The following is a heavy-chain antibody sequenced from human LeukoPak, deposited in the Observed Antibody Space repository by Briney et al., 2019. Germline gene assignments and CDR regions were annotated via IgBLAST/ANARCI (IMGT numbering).Heavy chain of an antibody. J-gene: IGHJ4*02. Sequence: GGSLRLSCAASGFTFRGYWMGWVRQAPGKGLEWVANIKEDGSEKYYVDSVKGRFTISRDNAKNSLNLQMDSLRVEDTAVYYCTRGDSSSKIDYWGQGTLVTVSS. D-gene: IGHD6-6*01. CDR2: IKEDGSEK. CDR1: GFTFRGYW. V-gene: IGHV3-7*01. CDR3: TRGDSSSKIDY.